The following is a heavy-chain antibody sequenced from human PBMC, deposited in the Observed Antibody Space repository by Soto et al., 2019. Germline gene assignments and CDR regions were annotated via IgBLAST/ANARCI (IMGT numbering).Heavy chain of an antibody. CDR1: GGSFSGYY. CDR3: ATYGSGSYNFDY. CDR2: INHSGST. D-gene: IGHD3-10*01. J-gene: IGHJ4*02. V-gene: IGHV4-34*01. Sequence: PSETLSLTCAVYGGSFSGYYWSWIRQPPGKGLEWIGEINHSGSTNYNPSLKSRVTISVDTSKNQFSLKLSSVTAADTAVYYCATYGSGSYNFDYWGQGTLVTVSS.